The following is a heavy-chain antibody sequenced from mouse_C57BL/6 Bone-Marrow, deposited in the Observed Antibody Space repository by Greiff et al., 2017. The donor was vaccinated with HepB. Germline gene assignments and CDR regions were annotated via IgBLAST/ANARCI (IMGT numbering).Heavy chain of an antibody. CDR3: ARKGEKITTVVGDY. Sequence: VQLQQSGPELVKPGASVKISCKASGYSFTGYYMNWVKQSPEKSLEWIGEINPSTGGTTYNQKFKAKATLTVDKSSSTAYMQLKSLTSEDSAVYYCARKGEKITTVVGDYWGQGTTLTVSS. D-gene: IGHD1-1*01. J-gene: IGHJ2*01. CDR2: INPSTGGT. V-gene: IGHV1-42*01. CDR1: GYSFTGYY.